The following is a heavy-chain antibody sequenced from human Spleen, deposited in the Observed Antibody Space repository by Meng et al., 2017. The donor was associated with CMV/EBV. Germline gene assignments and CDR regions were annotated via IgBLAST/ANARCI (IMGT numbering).Heavy chain of an antibody. J-gene: IGHJ6*02. CDR2: IYYSGNT. CDR1: GGSVSSSSYY. V-gene: IGHV4-39*07. CDR3: ASDHGDV. Sequence: SETLSLTCTVSGGSVSSSSYYWGWIRQPPGKGLEWIGSIYYSGNTNYNPSLKSRVTISVDTSKNQFSLKLSSVTAADTAVYYCASDHGDVWGQGTTVTVSS.